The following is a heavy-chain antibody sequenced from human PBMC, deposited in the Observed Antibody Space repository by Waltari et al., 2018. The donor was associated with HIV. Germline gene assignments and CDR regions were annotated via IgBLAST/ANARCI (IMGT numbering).Heavy chain of an antibody. V-gene: IGHV3-7*01. CDR3: ARHYGDFEFDY. J-gene: IGHJ4*02. D-gene: IGHD4-17*01. Sequence: EVQLVESGGGLVQPGGSLRLSCAASRINFSSYWMAWVRQAPGKGLEGVANIKEEGSEKYYVDSVKGRFTISRDNAKNSLYLQMNSLRAEDSAVYYCARHYGDFEFDYWGQGTLVTVSS. CDR2: IKEEGSEK. CDR1: RINFSSYW.